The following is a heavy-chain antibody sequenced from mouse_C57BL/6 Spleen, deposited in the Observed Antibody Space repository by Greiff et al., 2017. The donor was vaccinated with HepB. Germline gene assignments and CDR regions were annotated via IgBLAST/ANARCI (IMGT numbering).Heavy chain of an antibody. CDR3: ARGAQATRFAY. Sequence: QVHVKQPGAELVRPGSSVKLSCKASGYTFTSYWMHWVKQRPIQGLEWIGNIDPSDSETHYNQKFKDKATLTVDKSSSTAYMQLSSLTSEDSAVYYCARGAQATRFAYWGQGTLVTVSA. V-gene: IGHV1-52*01. CDR1: GYTFTSYW. J-gene: IGHJ3*01. D-gene: IGHD3-2*02. CDR2: IDPSDSET.